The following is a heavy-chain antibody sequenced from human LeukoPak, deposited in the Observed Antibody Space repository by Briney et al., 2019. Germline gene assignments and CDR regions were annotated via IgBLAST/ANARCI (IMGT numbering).Heavy chain of an antibody. D-gene: IGHD3-10*01. J-gene: IGHJ4*02. CDR3: ARDRYYGSGRPFDY. Sequence: PGGSLRLSCAASGFTFSSYAMSWVRQAPGKGLEWVSAISGSGGSTYYADSVKGRFTISRDNSKNTLYLQMNSLRADDTAVYYCARDRYYGSGRPFDYWGQGALVSVSS. CDR1: GFTFSSYA. CDR2: ISGSGGST. V-gene: IGHV3-23*01.